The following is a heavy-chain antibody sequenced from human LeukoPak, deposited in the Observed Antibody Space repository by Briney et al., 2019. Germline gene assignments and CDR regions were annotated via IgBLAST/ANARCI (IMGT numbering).Heavy chain of an antibody. V-gene: IGHV4-34*01. CDR2: INHSGST. CDR1: GGSFSGYY. CDR3: ARGFPWFDP. J-gene: IGHJ5*02. Sequence: PSETLSLTCAVYGGSFSGYYWSWIRQPPGKGLEWIGEINHSGSTNYNPSLKSRVTISVDTSKNQFSLKLSSVTAADTAVYYCARGFPWFDPWGQGTLVTVSP.